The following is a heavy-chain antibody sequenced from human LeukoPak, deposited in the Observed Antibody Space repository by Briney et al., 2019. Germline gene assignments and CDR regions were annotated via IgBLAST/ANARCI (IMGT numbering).Heavy chain of an antibody. Sequence: PSETLSLTCTVSGGSISSYYWSWIRQPPGKGLERIGYIYYSGSTNYNPSLRSRVTTSVDTSKNQFSLKLSSVTAADTAVYYCARRRRIAAAGTDAFDIWGQGTMVTVSS. CDR2: IYYSGST. CDR1: GGSISSYY. J-gene: IGHJ3*02. CDR3: ARRRRIAAAGTDAFDI. D-gene: IGHD6-13*01. V-gene: IGHV4-59*01.